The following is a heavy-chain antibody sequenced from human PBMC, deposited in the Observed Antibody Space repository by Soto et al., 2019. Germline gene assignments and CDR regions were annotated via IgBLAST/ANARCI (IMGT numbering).Heavy chain of an antibody. V-gene: IGHV3-23*01. D-gene: IGHD2-21*01. CDR2: ISGSGGST. Sequence: PGGSLRLSCAASGFTFSSYAMSWVRQAPGKGLEWVSAISGSGGSTYYADSVKGRFTISRDNSKNTLYLQMNSLRAEDTAVYYCARGGGIPYYYYGMDVWGQGTTVTVSS. CDR3: ARGGGIPYYYYGMDV. CDR1: GFTFSSYA. J-gene: IGHJ6*02.